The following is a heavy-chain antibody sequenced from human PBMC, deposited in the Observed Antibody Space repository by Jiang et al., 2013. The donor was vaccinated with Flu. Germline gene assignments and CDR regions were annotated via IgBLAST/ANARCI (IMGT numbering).Heavy chain of an antibody. D-gene: IGHD2-8*01. CDR3: ATGGCTNGVCYDPYYYYGMDV. CDR2: FDPEDGET. V-gene: IGHV1-24*01. Sequence: SGAEVKKPGASVKVSCKVSGYTLTELSMHWVRQAPGKGLEWMGGFDPEDGETIYAQKFQGRVTMTEDTSTDTAYMELNSLRSEDTAVYYCATGGCTNGVCYDPYYYYGMDVWGQGTTVTVSS. CDR1: GYTLTELS. J-gene: IGHJ6*02.